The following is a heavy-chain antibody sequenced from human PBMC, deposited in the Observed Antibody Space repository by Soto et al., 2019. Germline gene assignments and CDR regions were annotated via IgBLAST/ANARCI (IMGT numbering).Heavy chain of an antibody. Sequence: QVQLVESGGGVVQPGWSLRLSCAASGFTFSSYAMHWIRQPPGKGLEWVAIISFDGSNEYYADSVKGRFTISRDNSKNTLYLQVRSLRAEDTAVYYCAKTYYYDRSGYYQNWFDPWGQGTLVTVSS. J-gene: IGHJ5*02. V-gene: IGHV3-30-3*02. CDR3: AKTYYYDRSGYYQNWFDP. D-gene: IGHD3-22*01. CDR2: ISFDGSNE. CDR1: GFTFSSYA.